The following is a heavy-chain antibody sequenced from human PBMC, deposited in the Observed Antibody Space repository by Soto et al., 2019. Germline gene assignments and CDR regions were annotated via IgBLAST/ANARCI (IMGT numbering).Heavy chain of an antibody. V-gene: IGHV1-69*06. CDR1: GGTFSSYA. CDR3: AIDTWRWLQLRYHSHYMDV. D-gene: IGHD5-12*01. Sequence: ASVKVSCKASGGTFSSYAISWVRQAPGQGLEWMGGIIPCFGKANYAQKCQGRVTITEVTSTSTAYMELSSLRSEATAAYDCAIDTWRWLQLRYHSHYMDVWGQGTTVTVSS. CDR2: IIPCFGKA. J-gene: IGHJ6*03.